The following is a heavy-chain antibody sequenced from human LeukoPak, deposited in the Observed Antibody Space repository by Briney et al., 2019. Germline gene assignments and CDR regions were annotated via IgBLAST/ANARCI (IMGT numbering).Heavy chain of an antibody. J-gene: IGHJ5*02. D-gene: IGHD4-23*01. CDR2: IYYSGST. CDR3: ARADKSGNSVWFDP. Sequence: PSETLSVTCTVSGGSISSGGYYWSWIRQHPGKGLEWIGYIYYSGSTYYNPSLKSRVTISVDTSKNQFSLKLSSVAAADTAVYYCARADKSGNSVWFDPWGQGTLVTVSS. CDR1: GGSISSGGYY. V-gene: IGHV4-31*03.